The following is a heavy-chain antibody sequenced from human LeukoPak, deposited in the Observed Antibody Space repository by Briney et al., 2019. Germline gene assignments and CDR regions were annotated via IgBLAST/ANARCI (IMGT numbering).Heavy chain of an antibody. J-gene: IGHJ6*02. CDR2: IRYDGSNK. CDR3: ARDRGMTTVTTSYYYGMDV. D-gene: IGHD4-17*01. Sequence: GGSLRLSCAASGFTFSSYGMHWVRQAPGKGLEWVAFIRYDGSNKYYADSVKGRFTISRDNSKNTLYLQMNSLRAEDTAVYYCARDRGMTTVTTSYYYGMDVWGQGTTVTVSS. CDR1: GFTFSSYG. V-gene: IGHV3-30*02.